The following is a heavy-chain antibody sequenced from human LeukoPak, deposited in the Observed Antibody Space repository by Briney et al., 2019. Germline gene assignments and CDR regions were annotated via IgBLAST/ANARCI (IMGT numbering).Heavy chain of an antibody. CDR1: GGSFSGYY. CDR3: ARGVYCSGGNCYLPLDS. CDR2: INHSGST. D-gene: IGHD2-15*01. Sequence: SETLSLTCAVYGGSFSGYYWSWIRQPPGKGLEWIGEINHSGSTNYSPSLQSRVTISVDTSKNQFPLKLSSVTAADTAVYYCARGVYCSGGNCYLPLDSWGQGTLVTVSS. V-gene: IGHV4-34*01. J-gene: IGHJ4*02.